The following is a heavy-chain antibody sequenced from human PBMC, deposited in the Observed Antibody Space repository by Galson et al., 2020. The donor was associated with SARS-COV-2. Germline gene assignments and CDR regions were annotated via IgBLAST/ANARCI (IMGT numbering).Heavy chain of an antibody. CDR3: ARDITMIVVVHDSGGYFEH. V-gene: IGHV3-30-3*01. Sequence: GGSLRLSCAASGFTFSSSAMHWVRQAPGQGLERVAVITYDGSNKSYADPVKGRFTITRDNSNNTLYLQMNSLRAEEPAVYYCARDITMIVVVHDSGGYFEHWGQGTLVTVSS. D-gene: IGHD3-22*01. J-gene: IGHJ1*01. CDR1: GFTFSSSA. CDR2: ITYDGSNK.